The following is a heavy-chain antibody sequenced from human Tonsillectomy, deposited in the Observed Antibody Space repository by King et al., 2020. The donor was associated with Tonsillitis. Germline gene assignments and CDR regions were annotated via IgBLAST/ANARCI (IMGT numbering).Heavy chain of an antibody. J-gene: IGHJ4*02. D-gene: IGHD3-9*01. CDR2: ISYDGTKK. CDR3: ARAIWSADILTGYFDY. Sequence: VQLVESGGGVVQPGRSLRLSCAASRFSFSSYAMNWVRQAPGKGLEWGAVISYDGTKKHYADSVKGRFTISRDNSKNTLYLQMSSLTPEDTAVYYCARAIWSADILTGYFDYWGQGTPVTVSS. V-gene: IGHV3-30*15. CDR1: RFSFSSYA.